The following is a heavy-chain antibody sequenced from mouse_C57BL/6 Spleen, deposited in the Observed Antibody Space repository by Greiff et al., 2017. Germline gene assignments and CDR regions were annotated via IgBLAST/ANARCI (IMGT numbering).Heavy chain of an antibody. J-gene: IGHJ2*01. V-gene: IGHV1-15*01. CDR3: TRIGTTVVATRNYYFDY. D-gene: IGHD1-1*01. CDR2: IDPETGGT. CDR1: GYTFTDYE. Sequence: QVQLQQSGAELVRPGASVTLSCKASGYTFTDYEMHWVKQTPVHGLEWIGAIDPETGGTAYNQKFKGKAILTADKSSSTAYMELRSLTSEDSAVYYCTRIGTTVVATRNYYFDYWGQGTTLTVSS.